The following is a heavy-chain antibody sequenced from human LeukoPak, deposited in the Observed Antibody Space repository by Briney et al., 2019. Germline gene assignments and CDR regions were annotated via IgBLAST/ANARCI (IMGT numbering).Heavy chain of an antibody. CDR1: GFTFSSYG. CDR2: ISYDGSNK. J-gene: IGHJ5*02. CDR3: AKDQPDIVVVVAATPNWFDP. V-gene: IGHV3-30*18. Sequence: HSGRSLRLSCAASGFTFSSYGMHWVRQAPGKGLEWVAVISYDGSNKYYADSVKGRFTISRDNPKNTLYLQMNSLRAEDTAVYYCAKDQPDIVVVVAATPNWFDPWGQGTLVTVSS. D-gene: IGHD2-15*01.